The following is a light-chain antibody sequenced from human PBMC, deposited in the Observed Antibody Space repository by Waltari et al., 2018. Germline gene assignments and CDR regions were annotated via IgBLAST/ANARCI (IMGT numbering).Light chain of an antibody. J-gene: IGLJ2*01. CDR1: SSDVGAYIY. CDR2: EVS. Sequence: QSALTQPASVSGSPGQSITISCTGTSSDVGAYIYVSWYQPHPGKAPKLMIFEVSNRPPGVSNRFSGSKAGNTASLTISGLQAEDEADYYCSSYTGSSTVVFGGGTKVTVL. CDR3: SSYTGSSTVV. V-gene: IGLV2-14*01.